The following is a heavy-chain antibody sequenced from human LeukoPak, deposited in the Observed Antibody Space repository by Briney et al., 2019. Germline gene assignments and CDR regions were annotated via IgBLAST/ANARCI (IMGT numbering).Heavy chain of an antibody. CDR1: GFTFSSYA. CDR3: ARDRVPAAIGYGMDV. D-gene: IGHD2-2*01. CDR2: ISYDGSNK. V-gene: IGHV3-30-3*01. J-gene: IGHJ6*02. Sequence: PGGSLRLSCAASGFTFSSYAMHWVHQAPGKGLEWVAVISYDGSNKYYADSVKGRFTISRDNSKNTLYLQMNSLRAEDTAVYYCARDRVPAAIGYGMDVWGQGTTVTVSS.